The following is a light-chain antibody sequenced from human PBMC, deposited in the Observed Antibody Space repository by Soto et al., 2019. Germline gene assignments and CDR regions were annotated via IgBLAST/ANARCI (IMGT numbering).Light chain of an antibody. V-gene: IGLV2-14*01. J-gene: IGLJ3*02. CDR3: TSYTSSSTWV. CDR1: SSYVGGYNY. CDR2: EVS. Sequence: QSALTQPASVSGSPGQSITISCTGTSSYVGGYNYVSWYQQHTGKAPKLMIYEVSNRPSGVSTRFSGSKSGNTASLTISGLQAEYEADYYCTSYTSSSTWVFGGGTKLTVL.